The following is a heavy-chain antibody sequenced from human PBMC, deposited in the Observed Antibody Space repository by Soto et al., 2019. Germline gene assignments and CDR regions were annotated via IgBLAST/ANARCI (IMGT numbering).Heavy chain of an antibody. CDR1: GGSFSGYY. CDR3: ARGPRVDYYDIGFDY. J-gene: IGHJ4*02. D-gene: IGHD3-22*01. V-gene: IGHV4-34*01. Sequence: SETLSLTCAVYGGSFSGYYWSWIRQPPGKGLEWIGEINHSGSTNYNPSLKSRVTISVDTSKNQFSLKLSSVTAADTAVYYCARGPRVDYYDIGFDYWGQGTLVTVSS. CDR2: INHSGST.